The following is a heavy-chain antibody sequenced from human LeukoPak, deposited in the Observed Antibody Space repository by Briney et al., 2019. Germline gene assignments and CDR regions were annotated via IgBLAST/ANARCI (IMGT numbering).Heavy chain of an antibody. CDR2: ISDSGGST. J-gene: IGHJ4*02. CDR3: AKDHGSGSFLIFDY. D-gene: IGHD3-10*01. CDR1: GLTFSNYA. Sequence: GGSLRLSCAASGLTFSNYAMSWVRQAPGKGLEWVSGISDSGGSTYYADSVKGRFIISRDNSKNTLYLQMNSLRAEDTAVYYCAKDHGSGSFLIFDYWGQGTLVTVSS. V-gene: IGHV3-23*01.